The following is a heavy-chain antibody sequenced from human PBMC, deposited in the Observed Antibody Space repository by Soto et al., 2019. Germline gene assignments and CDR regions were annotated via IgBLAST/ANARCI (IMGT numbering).Heavy chain of an antibody. CDR3: ARAHYYDSSGFNGAFDI. CDR2: IYYSGAT. D-gene: IGHD3-22*01. V-gene: IGHV4-59*01. CDR1: GGSINSYY. J-gene: IGHJ3*02. Sequence: ASETLSLTCTVSGGSINSYYWSWIRQPPGKGLEWTGYIYYSGATNYNPSLKSRVTISVDTSKNQFSLKLSSVTAADTAVYYCARAHYYDSSGFNGAFDIWGQGTMVTV.